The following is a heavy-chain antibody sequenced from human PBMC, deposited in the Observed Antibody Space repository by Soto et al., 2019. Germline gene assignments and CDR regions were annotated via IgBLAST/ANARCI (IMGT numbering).Heavy chain of an antibody. V-gene: IGHV4-59*01. Sequence: SETLSLTCTVSGGSISSYYWSWVRQPPAKGLEWIGYIYYSASTNYNPSLKSRVTILVDTSKNQFSLKLSSVTAADTAVYYCARGYCSSTACYSRTFDYWGQGALVTVSS. J-gene: IGHJ4*02. D-gene: IGHD2-2*01. CDR2: IYYSAST. CDR1: GGSISSYY. CDR3: ARGYCSSTACYSRTFDY.